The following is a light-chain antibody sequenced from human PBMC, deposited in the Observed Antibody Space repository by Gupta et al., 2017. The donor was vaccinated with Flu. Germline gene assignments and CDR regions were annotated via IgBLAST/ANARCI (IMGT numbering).Light chain of an antibody. V-gene: IGLV1-47*01. J-gene: IGLJ3*02. CDR1: SSNIGSNY. Sequence: SVLTQPPSASGTPGQRVTISRSGSSSNIGSNYLYWYQQLPGAAPKLLIYRNNQRPSGVPDRFSGSKSGTSASLAISGLRPEDEADYYCATWDDSLGGPEFGGGTKLTVL. CDR3: ATWDDSLGGPE. CDR2: RNN.